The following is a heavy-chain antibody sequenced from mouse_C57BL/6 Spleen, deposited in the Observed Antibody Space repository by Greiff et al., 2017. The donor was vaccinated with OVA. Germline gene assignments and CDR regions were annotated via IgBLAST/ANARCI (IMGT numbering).Heavy chain of an antibody. V-gene: IGHV1-69*01. CDR1: GYTFTSYW. CDR2: IDPSDSDT. J-gene: IGHJ2*01. D-gene: IGHD1-1*01. Sequence: VQLKQPGAELVMPGASVKLSCKASGYTFTSYWMHWVKQRPGQGLEWIGEIDPSDSDTNYNQKFKGKSTLTVDKSSSTAYMQLSSLTSEDSAVYYWARGILYYYGSSYGDYWGQGTTLTVSS. CDR3: ARGILYYYGSSYGDY.